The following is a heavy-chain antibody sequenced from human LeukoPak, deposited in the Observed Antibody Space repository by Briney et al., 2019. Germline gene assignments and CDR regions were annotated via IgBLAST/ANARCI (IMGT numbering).Heavy chain of an antibody. V-gene: IGHV3-74*01. Sequence: GGSLRLSCAASGFTFSSYWMHWVRQAPGKGLVWVSRINSDGSSTSYADSVKGRFTISRDNAKNTLYLQMNSLRAEDTAVYYCAGYDSGGYYSTYFDYWGQGTLVTVSS. D-gene: IGHD3-22*01. CDR2: INSDGSST. CDR3: AGYDSGGYYSTYFDY. CDR1: GFTFSSYW. J-gene: IGHJ4*02.